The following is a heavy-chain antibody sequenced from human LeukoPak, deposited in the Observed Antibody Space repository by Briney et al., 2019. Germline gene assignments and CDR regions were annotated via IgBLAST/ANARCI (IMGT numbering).Heavy chain of an antibody. J-gene: IGHJ4*02. D-gene: IGHD6-19*01. CDR3: ARDFLARYSSGWPGPY. V-gene: IGHV3-11*01. CDR1: GFTFSDYY. CDR2: ISSSGSTI. Sequence: PGGSLRLSCAASGFTFSDYYMSWIRQAPGKGLEWVSYISSSGSTIYYADSVKGRFTISRGNAKNSLYLQMNSLRAEDTAVYYCARDFLARYSSGWPGPYWGQGTLVTVSS.